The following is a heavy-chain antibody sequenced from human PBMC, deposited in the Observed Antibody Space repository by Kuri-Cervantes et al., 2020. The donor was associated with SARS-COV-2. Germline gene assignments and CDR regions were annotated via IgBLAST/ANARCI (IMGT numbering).Heavy chain of an antibody. CDR1: GGSISSSSYY. J-gene: IGHJ4*02. CDR3: ARALPALTYYDFWSGYHH. V-gene: IGHV4-39*07. Sequence: SETLSLTCTVSGGSISSSSYYWGWLRQPPGKGLEWIGSIYYSGSTYYNPSLKSRVTISVDTSKNLFSLKLSSVTAADTAEYYCARALPALTYYDFWSGYHHWGQGTLVTVSS. CDR2: IYYSGST. D-gene: IGHD3-3*01.